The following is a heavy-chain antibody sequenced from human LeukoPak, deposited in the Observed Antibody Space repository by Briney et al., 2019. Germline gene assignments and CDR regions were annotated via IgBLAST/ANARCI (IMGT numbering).Heavy chain of an antibody. CDR1: GFTFSSYW. V-gene: IGHV3-74*01. CDR3: ARRCLVPAFDI. Sequence: PGGSLRPSCAASGFTFSSYWTHWVRQAPGKGLVWLSRVNVVVNITTYADSVRGRLTISRATAKNTLYLQMNSLRAEGTAVYYCARRCLVPAFDIWGQGTMVSVTS. D-gene: IGHD5/OR15-5a*01. J-gene: IGHJ3*02. CDR2: VNVVVNIT.